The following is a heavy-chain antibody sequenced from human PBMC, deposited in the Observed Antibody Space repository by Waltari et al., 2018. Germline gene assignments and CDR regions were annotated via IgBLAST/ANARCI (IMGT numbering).Heavy chain of an antibody. D-gene: IGHD1-26*01. CDR1: GASVRNGDYY. V-gene: IGHV4-61*08. CDR2: IHYTGTA. CDR3: ASLRIVAAPYHYFDY. Sequence: QVQLQESGPGLVKPSETLSLTCSVSGASVRNGDYYWTWIRQPPGKGLEWIGYIHYTGTAYANPSLKSRVTISVDTSKNQFSLKLSSVTTADTAVYYCASLRIVAAPYHYFDYWGQGTRVSVSS. J-gene: IGHJ4*02.